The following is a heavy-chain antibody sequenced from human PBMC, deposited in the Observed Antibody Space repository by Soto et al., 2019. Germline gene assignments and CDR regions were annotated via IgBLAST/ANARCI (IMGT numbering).Heavy chain of an antibody. CDR2: ISAYNGNT. D-gene: IGHD6-13*01. Sequence: ASVKVSCKASGYTFTSYGISWVRQAPGQGLEWMGWISAYNGNTNYAQKLQGRVTMTTDTSTSTAYMELRSLRSDDTAVYYCARDEKQQLVFDFGMDVWGQGTTVTVSS. CDR1: GYTFTSYG. CDR3: ARDEKQQLVFDFGMDV. V-gene: IGHV1-18*01. J-gene: IGHJ6*02.